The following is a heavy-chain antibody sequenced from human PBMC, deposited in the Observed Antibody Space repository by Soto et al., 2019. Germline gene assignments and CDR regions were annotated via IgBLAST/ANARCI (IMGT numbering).Heavy chain of an antibody. CDR3: VKTRLAGGFDY. CDR1: GFTFNNYA. CDR2: ISASGGST. Sequence: EVHLLDSGGGLVQPGGSLRLSCAASGFTFNNYAMSWVRQAPGKGLEWVSSISASGGSTNYADSVKGRFTIARDNSENTGYLQMNSRRAEDTAVYYCVKTRLAGGFDYWGQGSLVTVSS. J-gene: IGHJ4*02. D-gene: IGHD3-16*01. V-gene: IGHV3-23*01.